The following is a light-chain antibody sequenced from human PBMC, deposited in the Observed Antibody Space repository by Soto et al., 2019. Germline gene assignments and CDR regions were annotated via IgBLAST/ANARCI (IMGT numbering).Light chain of an antibody. Sequence: DIPMTQSPSTLSASVGDRVTITCRASQSISTWLAWYQQKPGNAPNLLIFDASNLDSGVPSRFSGSGSGTEFTLTIGSLQPDDFATYYCQQYNSDSRTFGQGTELDLK. CDR2: DAS. V-gene: IGKV1-5*01. CDR3: QQYNSDSRT. J-gene: IGKJ1*01. CDR1: QSISTW.